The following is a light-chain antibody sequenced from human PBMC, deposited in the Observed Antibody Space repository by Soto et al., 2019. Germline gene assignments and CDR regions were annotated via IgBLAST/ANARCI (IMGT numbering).Light chain of an antibody. Sequence: QSVLTQPASVSGSPGQSITISCTGTSSDVGGYDYVSWYQQHPGKAPKLIIYEVSNRPSGISNRFSGSKSGNTASLTISGLQDDDEADYYCTSYKSRSARVFGTGTKVTV. CDR1: SSDVGGYDY. J-gene: IGLJ1*01. CDR2: EVS. CDR3: TSYKSRSARV. V-gene: IGLV2-14*01.